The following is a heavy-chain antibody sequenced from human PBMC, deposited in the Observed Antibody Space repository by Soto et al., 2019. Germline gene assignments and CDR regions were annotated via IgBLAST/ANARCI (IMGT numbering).Heavy chain of an antibody. D-gene: IGHD1-1*01. J-gene: IGHJ3*02. V-gene: IGHV4-34*01. Sequence: ASETLSLTCAVYGGFVSSGSYYWSWIRQPPGKGLEWIGEMSHSGGTHFNPSLKSRVTISVDTSKNQFSLRMSSVTAADTALYYCARVERGTVTTVVDAFDIWGPGTMVT. CDR3: ARVERGTVTTVVDAFDI. CDR2: MSHSGGT. CDR1: GGFVSSGSYY.